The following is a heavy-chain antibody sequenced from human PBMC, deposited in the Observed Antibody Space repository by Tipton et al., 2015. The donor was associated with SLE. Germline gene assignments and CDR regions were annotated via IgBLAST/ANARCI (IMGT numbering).Heavy chain of an antibody. CDR3: ARGPTGSSAREDT. CDR1: GGSISSSSYY. Sequence: TLSLTCTVSGGSISSSSYYWGWIRQPPGKGLEWIGKIYYSGSTYYNPSLKSRVTISLDTSKNQFSLKLSSVTAADTAVYYCARGPTGSSAREDTWGQGTLVTVSS. D-gene: IGHD2-2*01. J-gene: IGHJ4*02. CDR2: IYYSGST. V-gene: IGHV4-39*07.